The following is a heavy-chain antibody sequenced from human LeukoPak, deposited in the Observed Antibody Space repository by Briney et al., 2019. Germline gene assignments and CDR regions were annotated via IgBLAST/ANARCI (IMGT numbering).Heavy chain of an antibody. CDR2: IYTSGST. Sequence: SETLSLTCAVYGGPFSGYYWSWIRQPAGKGLEWIGHIYTSGSTNYNPSLQSRVTISVDTSKNQFSLKLSSVTAADTAVYYCAREVHYDILTGYYYHYFYYMDVWGKGTTVTISS. CDR1: GGPFSGYY. V-gene: IGHV4-4*07. D-gene: IGHD3-9*01. CDR3: AREVHYDILTGYYYHYFYYMDV. J-gene: IGHJ6*03.